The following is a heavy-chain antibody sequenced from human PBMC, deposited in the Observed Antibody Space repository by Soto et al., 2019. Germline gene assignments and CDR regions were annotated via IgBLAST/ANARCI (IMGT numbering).Heavy chain of an antibody. Sequence: PSETLSLTCTVSGGSISSSSYYWGWIRQPPGKGLEWIGSIYYSGSTYYNPSLKSRVTISVDTSKNQFSLKLSSVTAADTAVYYCARHGAPQRYYDFWSGIVIGLVLYGMDVWGQGTTVTVSS. CDR2: IYYSGST. J-gene: IGHJ6*02. D-gene: IGHD3-3*01. CDR1: GGSISSSSYY. CDR3: ARHGAPQRYYDFWSGIVIGLVLYGMDV. V-gene: IGHV4-39*01.